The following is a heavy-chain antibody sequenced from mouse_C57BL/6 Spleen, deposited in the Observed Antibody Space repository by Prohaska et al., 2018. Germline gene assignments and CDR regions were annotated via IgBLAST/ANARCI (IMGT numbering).Heavy chain of an antibody. D-gene: IGHD2-3*01. J-gene: IGHJ3*01. CDR3: ARKYDGYYPAWFDY. CDR1: GYTFTSYW. Sequence: QVQLQQPGAELVKPGASVKLSCKASGYTFTSYWMQWVKQRPGQCLEWIGEMDPSDSYTNYNQKFKGKATLTVDTSSSTAYMQLSSLTSEDSAVYYCARKYDGYYPAWFDYWGQGTLVTVSA. CDR2: MDPSDSYT. V-gene: IGHV1-50*01.